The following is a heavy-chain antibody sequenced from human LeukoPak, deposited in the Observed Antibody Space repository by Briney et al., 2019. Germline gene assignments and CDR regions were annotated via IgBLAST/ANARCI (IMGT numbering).Heavy chain of an antibody. CDR1: GGTFSSYA. CDR3: ARVGLVRGRTWFDP. V-gene: IGHV1-69*13. Sequence: SVKVSCKASGGTFSSYAISWVRQAPGQGLEWMGGIIPIFGTANYAQKFQGRVTITADESTSTAYMELSSLRSEDTAVYYCARVGLVRGRTWFDPWGQGTLVTVSS. D-gene: IGHD3-10*01. J-gene: IGHJ5*02. CDR2: IIPIFGTA.